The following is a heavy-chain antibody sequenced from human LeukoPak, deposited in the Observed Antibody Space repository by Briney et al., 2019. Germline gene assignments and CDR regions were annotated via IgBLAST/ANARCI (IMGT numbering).Heavy chain of an antibody. CDR2: MNPNSGNT. CDR1: GYTFTSYD. J-gene: IGHJ4*02. D-gene: IGHD6-13*01. V-gene: IGHV1-8*01. Sequence: ASVKVSCKASGYTFTSYDINWVRQATGQGLEWMGWMNPNSGNTGYAQKFQGRVTMTRNTSISTAYMELSSLRSEDTAVYYCARGVRAAAGTLNWGQGPLVTVSS. CDR3: ARGVRAAAGTLN.